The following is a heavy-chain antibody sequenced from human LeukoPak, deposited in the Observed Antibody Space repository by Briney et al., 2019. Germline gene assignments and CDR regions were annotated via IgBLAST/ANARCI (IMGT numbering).Heavy chain of an antibody. CDR2: INEDGSTT. CDR1: GFTFSSNW. V-gene: IGHV3-74*01. D-gene: IGHD6-13*01. J-gene: IGHJ4*02. CDR3: ARIPGIAAAGIDY. Sequence: PGGSLRLSCAASGFTFSSNWMHWVRQAPGKGLVWASRINEDGSTTNYADSVKGRSTIFRDNAKNSLYLQMNSLRAEDTAVYYCARIPGIAAAGIDYWGQGTLVTVSS.